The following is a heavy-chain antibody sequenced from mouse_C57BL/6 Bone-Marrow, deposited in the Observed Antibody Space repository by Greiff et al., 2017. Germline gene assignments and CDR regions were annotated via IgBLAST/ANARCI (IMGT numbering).Heavy chain of an antibody. CDR2: IDPSDSYT. D-gene: IGHD1-1*01. V-gene: IGHV1-59*01. J-gene: IGHJ2*01. CDR3: AREADSSTIDY. CDR1: GYTFTSYW. Sequence: VQLQQPGAELVRPGTSVKLSCKASGYTFTSYWMHWVKQRPGQGLEWIGVIDPSDSYTNYNQKFKGKATLTVDTSSSTAYMQLSSLTSEDSAVYYCAREADSSTIDYWGQGTTLTVSS.